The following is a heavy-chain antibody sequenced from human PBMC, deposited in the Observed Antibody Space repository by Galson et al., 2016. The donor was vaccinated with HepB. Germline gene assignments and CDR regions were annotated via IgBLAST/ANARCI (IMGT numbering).Heavy chain of an antibody. Sequence: SLRLSCAGSGFDFRNHDIHWVRQAPGKGLEWVAVISYDGNQKEYVDSVEGRFIISRGDSKNTVYLQINSLRTDDTGMFYCARDRPTDEVSCGGVCSPAYWGQGTLVTVSS. CDR1: GFDFRNHD. CDR3: ARDRPTDEVSCGGVCSPAY. J-gene: IGHJ4*02. V-gene: IGHV3-30*03. CDR2: ISYDGNQK. D-gene: IGHD2-21*01.